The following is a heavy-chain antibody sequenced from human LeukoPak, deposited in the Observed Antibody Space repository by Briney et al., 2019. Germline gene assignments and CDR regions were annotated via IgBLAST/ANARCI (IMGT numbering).Heavy chain of an antibody. D-gene: IGHD3-16*02. CDR1: GGSIGTYY. J-gene: IGHJ4*02. V-gene: IGHV4-59*01. CDR3: ARGRDYVWGGYRIYYFDY. Sequence: SETLSLTCTVSGGSIGTYYWSWIRQPPGKGLEWIGYIYYNGSTNFNPSLKSRVTISVDTSKNQFSLKLSSVTAADTALYYCARGRDYVWGGYRIYYFDYWGQGTLVTVSS. CDR2: IYYNGST.